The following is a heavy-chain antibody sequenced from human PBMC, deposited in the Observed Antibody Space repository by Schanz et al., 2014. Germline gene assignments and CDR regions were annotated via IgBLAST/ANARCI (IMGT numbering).Heavy chain of an antibody. D-gene: IGHD3-10*01. V-gene: IGHV3-33*08. CDR2: ISYDGSSK. CDR1: GFTFSSYG. Sequence: VQLVESGGALVQPGGSLRLSCAASGFTFSSYGMHWVRQAPGKGLEWVALISYDGSSKNHADSVQGRFTISRDNSKNALYLQMDSLRAEDTAVYYCARGIITMVRGGDVGAFDIWGQGTMXTVSS. J-gene: IGHJ3*02. CDR3: ARGIITMVRGGDVGAFDI.